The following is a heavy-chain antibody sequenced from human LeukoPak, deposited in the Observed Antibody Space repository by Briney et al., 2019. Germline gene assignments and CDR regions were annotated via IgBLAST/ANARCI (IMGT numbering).Heavy chain of an antibody. Sequence: EASVKVSCKASGYTFTGYYMHWVRQAPGQGLEWMGWINPNSGGTNYAQKFQGRVTMTRDTSISTAYMELSRLRSDDTAVYYCARLGWVAPDAFDIWGQGTMVTVSS. D-gene: IGHD5-12*01. V-gene: IGHV1-2*02. J-gene: IGHJ3*02. CDR2: INPNSGGT. CDR3: ARLGWVAPDAFDI. CDR1: GYTFTGYY.